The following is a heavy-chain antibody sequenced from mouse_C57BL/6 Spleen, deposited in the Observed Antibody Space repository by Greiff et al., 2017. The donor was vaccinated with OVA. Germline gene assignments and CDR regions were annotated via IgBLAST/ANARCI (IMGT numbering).Heavy chain of an antibody. J-gene: IGHJ4*01. CDR3: ARHPAQAIYYAMDY. CDR1: GFSLTSYG. D-gene: IGHD3-2*02. Sequence: VKLQESGPGLVAPSQSLSITCTVSGFSLTSYGVHWVRQPPGKGLEWLVVIWSDGSTTYNSALKSRLSISKDNSKSQVFLKMNSLQTDDTAMYYCARHPAQAIYYAMDYWGQGTSVTVSS. CDR2: IWSDGST. V-gene: IGHV2-6-1*01.